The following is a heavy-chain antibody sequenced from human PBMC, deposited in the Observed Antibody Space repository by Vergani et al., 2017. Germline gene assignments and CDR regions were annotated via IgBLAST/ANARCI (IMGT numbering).Heavy chain of an antibody. CDR2: IGKDGSNT. CDR3: AKYLRDSTDGLPDS. Sequence: QVQLVESAGGVVKPGGSLRLSCAASGFTFSNFGMHWIRQAPGKGVEWLAYIGKDGSNTRYRDAVKGRFTVSRDNSKDILYLQMDSLRSEDTALYYCAKYLRDSTDGLPDSWGPGTLVIVSS. J-gene: IGHJ5*02. V-gene: IGHV3-30*02. D-gene: IGHD2-21*02. CDR1: GFTFSNFG.